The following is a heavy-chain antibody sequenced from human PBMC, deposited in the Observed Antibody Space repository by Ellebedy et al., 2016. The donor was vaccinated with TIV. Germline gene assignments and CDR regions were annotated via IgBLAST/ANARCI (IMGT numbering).Heavy chain of an antibody. J-gene: IGHJ4*02. D-gene: IGHD4-17*01. V-gene: IGHV1-46*01. CDR3: SRDLNSAGLRFDY. Sequence: AASVKVSCKASGYNFSSYYMHWVRQAPGQGLEWTGIINPSGGSTTYAQKFQGRVTMTRDTSTNTIYMELSSLRSEDTAVYYCSRDLNSAGLRFDYWGQGTLVTVSS. CDR2: INPSGGST. CDR1: GYNFSSYY.